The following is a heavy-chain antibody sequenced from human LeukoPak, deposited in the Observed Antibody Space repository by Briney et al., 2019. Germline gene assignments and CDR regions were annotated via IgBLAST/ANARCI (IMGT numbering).Heavy chain of an antibody. CDR2: VSSSGTT. CDR1: RGSISPYY. CDR3: ARLVSSSLDY. J-gene: IGHJ4*02. V-gene: IGHV4-59*08. Sequence: PSETLSLTCTVSRGSISPYYWSWIRQPPGKGLEWIGYVSSSGTTNYHPSLKSPVTISVDRSKNQLTLKLSSVPAADTAVYCCARLVSSSLDYWGQGALVTVSS. D-gene: IGHD6-13*01.